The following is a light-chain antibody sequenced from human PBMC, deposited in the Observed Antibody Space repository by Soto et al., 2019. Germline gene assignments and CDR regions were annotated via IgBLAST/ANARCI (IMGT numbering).Light chain of an antibody. Sequence: QSVLTQPPSASGTPGQRVTISCSGSSSNIGSSTVNWYQQLPGTAPKVLIYSNNQRPSGVPDRFSGSKSGTSASLGISGLQSEDEADYYCAAWDDSLNGPVFGGGTKVTVL. J-gene: IGLJ2*01. CDR3: AAWDDSLNGPV. CDR2: SNN. V-gene: IGLV1-44*01. CDR1: SSNIGSST.